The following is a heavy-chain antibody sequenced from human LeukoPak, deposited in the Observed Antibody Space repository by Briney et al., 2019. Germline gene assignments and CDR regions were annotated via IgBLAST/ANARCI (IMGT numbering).Heavy chain of an antibody. CDR2: ISSSGST. Sequence: SETLSLTCTVSGDSISSGDYYWSWIRQPAGKGLEWIGRISSSGSTNYNPSLKSRVTISVDTSKNQFSLKLSSVTAADTAVYYCARHPSSWPHYYYYMDVWGKGTTVTISS. D-gene: IGHD6-13*01. CDR3: ARHPSSWPHYYYYMDV. CDR1: GDSISSGDYY. J-gene: IGHJ6*03. V-gene: IGHV4-61*02.